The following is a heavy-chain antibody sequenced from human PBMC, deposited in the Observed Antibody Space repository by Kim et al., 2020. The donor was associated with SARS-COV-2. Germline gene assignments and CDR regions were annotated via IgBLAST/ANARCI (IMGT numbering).Heavy chain of an antibody. J-gene: IGHJ6*02. CDR3: ARVATSITMVRGVIIRSYGMDV. CDR1: GYTFTSYD. D-gene: IGHD3-10*01. V-gene: IGHV1-8*01. Sequence: ASVKVSCKASGYTFTSYDINWVRQATGQGLEWMGWMNPNSGNTGYAQKFQGRVTMTRNTSISTAYMELSSLRSEDTAVYYCARVATSITMVRGVIIRSYGMDVWGQGTTVTVSS. CDR2: MNPNSGNT.